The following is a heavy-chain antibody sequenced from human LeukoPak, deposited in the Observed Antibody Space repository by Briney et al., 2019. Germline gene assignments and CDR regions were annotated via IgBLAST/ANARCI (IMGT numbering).Heavy chain of an antibody. CDR3: TRGAVSEDCSGGSCYRWDQ. V-gene: IGHV1-8*01. CDR2: MNPNSGNT. CDR1: GYNYSNYD. D-gene: IGHD2-15*01. Sequence: ASVRVSCKASGYNYSNYDINWVRQATGQGLEWMGWMNPNSGNTGYAQNFQGRVTMTRDSSISTASMELSSLRSEDAAIYYCTRGAVSEDCSGGSCYRWDQWGQGALVAVSS. J-gene: IGHJ4*02.